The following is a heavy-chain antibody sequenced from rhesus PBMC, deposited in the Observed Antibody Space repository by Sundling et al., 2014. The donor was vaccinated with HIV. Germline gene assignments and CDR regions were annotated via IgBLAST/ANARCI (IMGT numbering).Heavy chain of an antibody. D-gene: IGHD2-2*01. CDR3: ARHRGYCTSGSCYVLDCDV. V-gene: IGHV4-173*01. J-gene: IGHJ1*01. Sequence: QVQLQESGPAVVKPSETLSLTCAVSRGSINSNFWSWIRQPPGKGLEWIGHISGSAGNTDYNPSLPSRVTISIDTSKKQFSLKLTSVTAADTAVYYCARHRGYCTSGSCYVLDCDVWGQGALVTVSS. CDR2: ISGSAGNT. CDR1: RGSINSNF.